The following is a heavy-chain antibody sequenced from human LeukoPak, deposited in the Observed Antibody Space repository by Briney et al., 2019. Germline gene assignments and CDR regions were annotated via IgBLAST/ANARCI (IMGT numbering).Heavy chain of an antibody. V-gene: IGHV3-30*18. CDR2: ISYDGSNK. CDR3: AKGAIYYDSSGFTFSDY. CDR1: GFTFSSYG. J-gene: IGHJ4*02. Sequence: GGSLRLSCAASGFTFSSYGMHWVRQAPGKGLEWVAVISYDGSNKYYADSVKGRFTISRDNSKNTLYLQMNSLRSEDMAVYYCAKGAIYYDSSGFTFSDYWGQGTLVTVSS. D-gene: IGHD3-22*01.